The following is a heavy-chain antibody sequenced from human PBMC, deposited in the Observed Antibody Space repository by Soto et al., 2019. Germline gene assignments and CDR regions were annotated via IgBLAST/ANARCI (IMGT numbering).Heavy chain of an antibody. D-gene: IGHD1-1*01. Sequence: GGSLRLSCAASGFTLRDYYMSWIRQAPGKGLEWVSYITSDGSPIYYADSVRGRFTISRDSAKNSVSLQMNSLRAEDTAMYYCAGGEMSTISFDYWGQGTLVTVSS. CDR3: AGGEMSTISFDY. J-gene: IGHJ4*02. CDR2: ITSDGSPI. V-gene: IGHV3-11*01. CDR1: GFTLRDYY.